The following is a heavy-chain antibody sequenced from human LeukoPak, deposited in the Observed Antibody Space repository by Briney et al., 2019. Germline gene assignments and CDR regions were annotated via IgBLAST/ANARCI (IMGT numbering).Heavy chain of an antibody. V-gene: IGHV1-24*01. D-gene: IGHD6-6*01. CDR2: FDPEDGET. J-gene: IGHJ4*02. CDR3: ATASSIAARRGSFDY. Sequence: GASVKVSCKVSGYTLTELSMHWVRQAPGKGLEWMGGFDPEDGETIYAQKFQGGVTMTEDTSTDTAYMELSSLRSEDTAVYYCATASSIAARRGSFDYWGQGTLVTVSS. CDR1: GYTLTELS.